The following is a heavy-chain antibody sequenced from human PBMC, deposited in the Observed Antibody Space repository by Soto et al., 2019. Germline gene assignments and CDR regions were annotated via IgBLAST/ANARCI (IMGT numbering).Heavy chain of an antibody. CDR1: GFTFSSYA. CDR3: ARGGSPRWNYYGMDV. V-gene: IGHV3-30-3*01. Sequence: PGGSLRLSCAASGFTFSSYAMHWVRQAPGKGLEWVAVISYDGSNKYYADSVKGRFTISRDNSKNTLYLQMNSLRAEDTAVYYCARGGSPRWNYYGMDVWGQGTTVTVSS. CDR2: ISYDGSNK. J-gene: IGHJ6*02. D-gene: IGHD1-1*01.